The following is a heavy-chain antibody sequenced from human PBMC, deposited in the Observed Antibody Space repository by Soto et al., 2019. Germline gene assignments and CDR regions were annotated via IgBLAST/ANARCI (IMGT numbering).Heavy chain of an antibody. CDR3: ARDGSYCSSTSCYAGYYYYGMDV. V-gene: IGHV1-3*01. CDR2: INAGNGNT. J-gene: IGHJ6*02. CDR1: GYTFTSYA. D-gene: IGHD2-2*01. Sequence: ASVKVSCKASGYTFTSYAMHWVRQAPGQRLEWMGWINAGNGNTKYSQKFQGRVTITRDTSASTAYMELSSLRSEDTAVYYCARDGSYCSSTSCYAGYYYYGMDVWGQGTTVTVSS.